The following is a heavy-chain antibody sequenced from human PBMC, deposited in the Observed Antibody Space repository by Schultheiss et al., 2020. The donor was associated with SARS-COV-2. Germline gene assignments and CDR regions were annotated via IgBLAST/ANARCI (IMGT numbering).Heavy chain of an antibody. Sequence: GGSLRLSCAASGFTFSSYSMNWVRQAPGKGLEWVSSISSSSSYIYYADSVKGRFTISRDNSKNTLYLQMNSLRAEDTAVYYCAKGRGYCSSTSCYTWFDPWGQGTLVTVSS. CDR3: AKGRGYCSSTSCYTWFDP. J-gene: IGHJ5*02. CDR2: ISSSSSYI. V-gene: IGHV3-21*04. D-gene: IGHD2-2*02. CDR1: GFTFSSYS.